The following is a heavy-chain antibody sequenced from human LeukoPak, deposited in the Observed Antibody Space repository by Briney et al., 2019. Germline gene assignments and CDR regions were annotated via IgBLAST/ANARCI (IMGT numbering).Heavy chain of an antibody. CDR3: ARDWGQYYGDVYFDY. Sequence: GGSLRLSCAASGFTFSSYAMHWVRQAPGKGLEWVAVISYDGSNKYYADSVKGRFTISRDNSKNTLYLQMNSLRAEDTAVYYCARDWGQYYGDVYFDYWGQGTLVTVSS. CDR1: GFTFSSYA. J-gene: IGHJ4*02. V-gene: IGHV3-30-3*01. D-gene: IGHD4-17*01. CDR2: ISYDGSNK.